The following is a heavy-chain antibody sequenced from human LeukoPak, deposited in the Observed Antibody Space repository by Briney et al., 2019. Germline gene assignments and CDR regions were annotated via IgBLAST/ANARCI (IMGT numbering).Heavy chain of an antibody. CDR1: GYTFTNYG. V-gene: IGHV1-18*01. CDR2: ISGYNGNT. J-gene: IGHJ4*02. Sequence: GASVKVSCKASGYTFTNYGINWVRQAPGQGLEWMGWISGYNGNTNYAQKLQGRVTMTTDTSTSTAYMELRSLRSDDTAVYYCARDSADLDYYGSGSYWWGQGTLVTVSS. CDR3: ARDSADLDYYGSGSYW. D-gene: IGHD3-10*01.